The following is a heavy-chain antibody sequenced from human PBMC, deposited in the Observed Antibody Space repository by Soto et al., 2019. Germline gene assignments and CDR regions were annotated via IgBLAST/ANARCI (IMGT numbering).Heavy chain of an antibody. D-gene: IGHD2-2*03. CDR3: VRGGPGDCSPVRCHLLDY. CDR1: GFTFSDYW. Sequence: EVQLVESGGDLVQPGGSLRLSCAASGFTFSDYWMTWVRQAPGKGLEWVANIKQGGFEKYYVDSVKGRFSISRDDAKNSLYLQMNSLRVEDTAVYYCVRGGPGDCSPVRCHLLDYWGQGALVTVSS. CDR2: IKQGGFEK. V-gene: IGHV3-7*03. J-gene: IGHJ4*02.